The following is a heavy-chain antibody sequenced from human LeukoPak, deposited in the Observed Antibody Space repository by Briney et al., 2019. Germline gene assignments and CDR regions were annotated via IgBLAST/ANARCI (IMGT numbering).Heavy chain of an antibody. V-gene: IGHV5-51*01. D-gene: IGHD4-11*01. Sequence: RGESLKISCKGSGYTFTNYWIGWVRQMPGKGLESMGVIYPGDSDTRYSPSFQGQVTISADKSITTAYLQWNSLKASDTAIYYCARGGEGLHPRTPFDSWGQGTLVTVSS. CDR2: IYPGDSDT. J-gene: IGHJ4*02. CDR3: ARGGEGLHPRTPFDS. CDR1: GYTFTNYW.